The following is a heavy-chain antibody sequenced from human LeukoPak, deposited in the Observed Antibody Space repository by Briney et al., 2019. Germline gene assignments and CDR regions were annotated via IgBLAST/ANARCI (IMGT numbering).Heavy chain of an antibody. V-gene: IGHV4-4*07. CDR2: IYTREST. D-gene: IGHD6-19*01. CDR3: ARGPRGSGWYGDY. Sequence: SETLSLTCTVSGGSISSSYWSWIRQPAGKGLEWIGRIYTRESTNYNPSLKSRVSMSLDTSKNQFSLKLSSVTAADTAVYYCARGPRGSGWYGDYWGQGTLVTVSS. J-gene: IGHJ4*02. CDR1: GGSISSSY.